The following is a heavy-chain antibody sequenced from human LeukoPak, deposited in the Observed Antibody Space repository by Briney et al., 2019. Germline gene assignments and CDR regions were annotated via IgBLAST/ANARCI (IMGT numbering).Heavy chain of an antibody. V-gene: IGHV4-61*02. D-gene: IGHD2-15*01. CDR1: GGSIGSGSYY. CDR3: AREVVVREGYYYMDV. J-gene: IGHJ6*03. Sequence: PSETLSLTCTVSGGSIGSGSYYWSWIRQPAGKGLEWIGRIYTSGSTNYNPSLKSRVTMSVDTSKNQFSLKLSSVTAADTAVYYCAREVVVREGYYYMDVWGKGTTVTISS. CDR2: IYTSGST.